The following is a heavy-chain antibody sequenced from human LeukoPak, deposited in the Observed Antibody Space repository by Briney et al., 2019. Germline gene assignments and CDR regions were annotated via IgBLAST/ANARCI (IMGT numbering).Heavy chain of an antibody. D-gene: IGHD3-9*01. CDR1: GYTFTSYG. Sequence: ASVKVSCKASGYTFTSYGISWVRRAPGQGLEWMGWISAYNGNTNYAQKLQGRVTMTTDTSTSTAYMELRSLRSDDTAVYYCARDGDYDILTGYYLSPLFDYWGQGTLVTVSS. J-gene: IGHJ4*02. CDR2: ISAYNGNT. CDR3: ARDGDYDILTGYYLSPLFDY. V-gene: IGHV1-18*01.